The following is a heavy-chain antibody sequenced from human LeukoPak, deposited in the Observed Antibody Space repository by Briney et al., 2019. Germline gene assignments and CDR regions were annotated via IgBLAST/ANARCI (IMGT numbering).Heavy chain of an antibody. J-gene: IGHJ4*02. CDR1: GFTFNNYA. CDR3: AKGSQWLLRGGAYFDS. CDR2: MSGVGGTT. Sequence: GVSLRLSCEASGFTFNNYAMSWVRQAPGKGLEWVSAMSGVGGTTYYAASVRGRFTISRDNSKNILSLQMNSLRVEDTAIYYCAKGSQWLLRGGAYFDSWGQGTPVSVSS. D-gene: IGHD6-19*01. V-gene: IGHV3-23*01.